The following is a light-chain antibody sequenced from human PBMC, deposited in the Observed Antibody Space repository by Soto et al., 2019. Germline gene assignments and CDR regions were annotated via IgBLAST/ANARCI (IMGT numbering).Light chain of an antibody. CDR2: DAS. J-gene: IGKJ5*01. CDR3: QQYNSYSIT. CDR1: QSISSW. V-gene: IGKV1-5*01. Sequence: IQMTPSPSTLSASVGDKVTITFPASQSISSWLAWYQQKPGKAPKLLIYDASSLESGVPSRFSGSGSGTEFTLTISSLQPDDFATYYCQQYNSYSITFGQGTRLEIK.